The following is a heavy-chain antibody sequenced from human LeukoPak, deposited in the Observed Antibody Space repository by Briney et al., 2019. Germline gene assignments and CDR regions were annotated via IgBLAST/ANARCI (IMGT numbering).Heavy chain of an antibody. Sequence: SVKVACKASGGTFCSYAISWVRQAPGQGLEWMGGIIPIFGTANYAQKFQGRVTITADESTSTAYMELSSLRSEDTAVYYRARDLGYCSSTSCYGDSDWFDPWGQGTLVTVSS. CDR1: GGTFCSYA. D-gene: IGHD2-2*01. J-gene: IGHJ5*02. V-gene: IGHV1-69*13. CDR2: IIPIFGTA. CDR3: ARDLGYCSSTSCYGDSDWFDP.